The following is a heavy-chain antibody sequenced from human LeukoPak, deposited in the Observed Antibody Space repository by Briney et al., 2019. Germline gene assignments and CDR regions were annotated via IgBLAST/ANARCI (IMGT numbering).Heavy chain of an antibody. CDR3: ARAARGGFDP. Sequence: SDTLSLTCTVSGGSISSRSYYWGWIRQPPGKGLEWIGSINYSGSTYYNPSLKRRVTISLDTSKNQFSLKLSSVTAADTAVYYCARAARGGFDPWGQGTLVTVSS. CDR2: INYSGST. V-gene: IGHV4-39*07. CDR1: GGSISSRSYY. J-gene: IGHJ5*02. D-gene: IGHD3-16*01.